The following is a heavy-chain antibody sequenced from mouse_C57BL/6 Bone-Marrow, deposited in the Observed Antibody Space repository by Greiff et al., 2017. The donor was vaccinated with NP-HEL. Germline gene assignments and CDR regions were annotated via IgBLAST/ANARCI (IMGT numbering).Heavy chain of an antibody. CDR3: TRSVLFDY. Sequence: VQLQPSGAELVRPGASVTLSCKASGYTFTDYEMHWVKQTPVHGLEWIGAIDPETGGTAYNQKFKGKAILTADKSSSTAYIELRSLTSEDSAVYYCTRSVLFDYWGQGTTLTVSS. CDR2: IDPETGGT. CDR1: GYTFTDYE. J-gene: IGHJ2*01. V-gene: IGHV1-15*01.